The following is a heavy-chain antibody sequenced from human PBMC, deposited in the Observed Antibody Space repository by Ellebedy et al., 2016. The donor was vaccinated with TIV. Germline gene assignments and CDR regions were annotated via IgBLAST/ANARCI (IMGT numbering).Heavy chain of an antibody. Sequence: AASVKVSCKASGYSFTGYGITWVRQAPGQGLEWMGWISAYNGNTNYEQKFQGRVTMTTDTSTSTAYMELRSLRSDDTAVYYCARGIVGTINGPYTYYYYMDVWGKGTAVTVTS. J-gene: IGHJ6*03. CDR2: ISAYNGNT. V-gene: IGHV1-18*01. CDR1: GYSFTGYG. D-gene: IGHD1-26*01. CDR3: ARGIVGTINGPYTYYYYMDV.